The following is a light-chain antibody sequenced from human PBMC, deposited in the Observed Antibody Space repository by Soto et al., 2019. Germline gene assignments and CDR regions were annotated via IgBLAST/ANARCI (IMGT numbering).Light chain of an antibody. V-gene: IGKV3-20*01. CDR3: QQYGSSPCT. CDR1: QSVSSSY. J-gene: IGKJ2*02. CDR2: GAS. Sequence: EIVLTQSPRTLSLSPGERATLSCRASQSVSSSYLAWYRQKPGQAPSLLIYGASSRATGIPDRVSGSGSGTDFTLTISRLEPEDFAVYYCQQYGSSPCTFGQGTKLEIK.